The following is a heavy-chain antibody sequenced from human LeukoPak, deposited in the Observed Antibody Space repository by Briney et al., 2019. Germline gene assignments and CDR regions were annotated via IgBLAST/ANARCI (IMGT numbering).Heavy chain of an antibody. V-gene: IGHV4-34*01. CDR1: GGSFSGYS. J-gene: IGHJ4*02. D-gene: IGHD5-18*01. CDR2: INYNGDT. CDR3: ARASVDTYGQPFDS. Sequence: SETLSLTCAVYGGSFSGYSWSWIRQPPGKGLQWIGEINYNGDTNYNPSLKSQRLTISIDRSLNQFSLKLTSVTAADAAMYFCARASVDTYGQPFDSWGQGTQVTVSS.